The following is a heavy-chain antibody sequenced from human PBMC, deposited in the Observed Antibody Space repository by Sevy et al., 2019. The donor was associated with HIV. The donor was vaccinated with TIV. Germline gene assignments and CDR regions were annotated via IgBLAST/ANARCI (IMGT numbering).Heavy chain of an antibody. CDR1: GFTFSSHW. V-gene: IGHV3-7*01. CDR3: ARDTAGIGMDV. J-gene: IGHJ6*02. Sequence: RGSLRLSCAASGFTFSSHWMSWVRQAPGKGLEWVANIKQDGNEKYYVDSVKGRFTISRDNAKNSLSLQMNSLRAEDTAVYYCARDTAGIGMDVWGQGTTVTVSS. CDR2: IKQDGNEK. D-gene: IGHD6-13*01.